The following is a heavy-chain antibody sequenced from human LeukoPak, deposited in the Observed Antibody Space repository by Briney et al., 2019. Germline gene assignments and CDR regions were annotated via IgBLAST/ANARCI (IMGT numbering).Heavy chain of an antibody. CDR3: AKGDPSGYAYYYGMDV. CDR1: GFTFSSYG. V-gene: IGHV3-30*18. Sequence: GRSLRLSCAASGFTFSSYGMHWVRQAPGKGPEWVAVISYDGSNKYYADSVKGRFTISRDNSKNTLYLQMNSLRAEDTAVYYCAKGDPSGYAYYYGMDVWGKGTTVTVSS. J-gene: IGHJ6*04. CDR2: ISYDGSNK. D-gene: IGHD5-12*01.